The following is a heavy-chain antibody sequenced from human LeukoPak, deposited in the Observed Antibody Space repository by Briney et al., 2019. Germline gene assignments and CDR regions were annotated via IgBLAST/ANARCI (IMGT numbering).Heavy chain of an antibody. V-gene: IGHV1-69*05. CDR1: GGTFSSYA. CDR2: IIPIFGTA. J-gene: IGHJ4*02. CDR3: AKDLFCDSSGCHGESY. Sequence: SVKVSCKASGGTFSSYAISWVRQAPGQGLEWMGRIIPIFGTANYAQKFQGRVTITTDESTSTAYMELSSLRAEDTAVYYCAKDLFCDSSGCHGESYWGQGTLVTVSS. D-gene: IGHD6-19*01.